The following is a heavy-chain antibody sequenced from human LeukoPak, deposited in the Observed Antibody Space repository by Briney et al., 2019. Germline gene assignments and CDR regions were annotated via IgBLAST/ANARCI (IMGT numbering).Heavy chain of an antibody. CDR2: IDTSSGAT. CDR3: ARDRPPPYGSGSLFDY. D-gene: IGHD3-10*01. V-gene: IGHV1-18*04. J-gene: IGHJ4*02. CDR1: GYTFTAYY. Sequence: GASVKVSCKASGYTFTAYYIHWVRQAPGQGLEWIGWIDTSSGATNYAQKLQGRGTMTTDTSTSTAYMELRSLRADDTAVYYCARDRPPPYGSGSLFDYWGQGTLVTVSS.